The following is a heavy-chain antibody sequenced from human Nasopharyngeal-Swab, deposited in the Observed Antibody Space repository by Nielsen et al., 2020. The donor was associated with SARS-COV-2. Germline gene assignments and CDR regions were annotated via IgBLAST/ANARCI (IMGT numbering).Heavy chain of an antibody. CDR2: ITPIFGTA. CDR1: GYTLTELS. J-gene: IGHJ3*02. D-gene: IGHD2-21*01. V-gene: IGHV1-69*13. CDR3: ARVKGPPVIAETAFDI. Sequence: SVKVSCKVSGYTLTELSMHWVRQAPGQGLEWMGGITPIFGTANYAQKFQGRVTITADESTSTAYMELSSLRSEDTAVYYCARVKGPPVIAETAFDIWGQGTMVTVSS.